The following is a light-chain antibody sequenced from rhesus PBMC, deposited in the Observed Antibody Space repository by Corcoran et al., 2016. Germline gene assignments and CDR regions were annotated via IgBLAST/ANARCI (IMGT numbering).Light chain of an antibody. V-gene: IGKV1-69*01. CDR2: RGS. CDR3: QQHDNPPLT. J-gene: IGKJ4*01. Sequence: DIQMTQSPSSLSASAGDRVTITCRASQDIGNWLAWYQQKPGQAPKLLIHRGSNLETGVPTRFTGRGSGTDFSLTSRSLQPEYIATNYCQQHDNPPLTFGGGTKVEIK. CDR1: QDIGNW.